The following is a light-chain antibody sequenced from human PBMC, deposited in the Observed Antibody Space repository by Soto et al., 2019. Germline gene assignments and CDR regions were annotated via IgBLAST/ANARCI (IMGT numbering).Light chain of an antibody. Sequence: DFQLTQSPSFLSASIGDRVTITCRASQGISSYLAWYQQKPGKAPKLLIYTASTLQSGVPSMFSGSGSGTEFTLTISSLQPEDFATYYCQHLKTYPQTFGQGTKVEIK. CDR3: QHLKTYPQT. J-gene: IGKJ1*01. CDR1: QGISSY. CDR2: TAS. V-gene: IGKV1-9*01.